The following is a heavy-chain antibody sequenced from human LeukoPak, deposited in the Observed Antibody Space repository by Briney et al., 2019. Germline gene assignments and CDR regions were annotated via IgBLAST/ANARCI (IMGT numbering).Heavy chain of an antibody. CDR1: GFTFNNYA. J-gene: IGHJ4*02. CDR2: ISYDGSNK. V-gene: IGHV3-30-3*01. CDR3: AREGSDSSGYYYFLGYFDY. Sequence: GGSLRLSCAASGFTFNNYAMHWVRQAPGKGLEWVAVISYDGSNKYYADSVKGRFTISRDNSKNTLYLQMNSLRAEDTAVYYCAREGSDSSGYYYFLGYFDYWGQGTLVTVSS. D-gene: IGHD3-22*01.